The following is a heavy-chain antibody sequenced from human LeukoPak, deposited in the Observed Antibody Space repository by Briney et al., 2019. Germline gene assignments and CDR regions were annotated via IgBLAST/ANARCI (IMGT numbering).Heavy chain of an antibody. V-gene: IGHV3-9*01. Sequence: PGRSLRLSCAASGFTFDDYAMHWVRQAPGKGLEWVSGISWNSGSIGYADSVKGRFTISRDNAKNSLYLQMNSLRAEDTALYYCAKDQQQWLAYTFDYWGQGTLVTVSS. D-gene: IGHD6-19*01. CDR3: AKDQQQWLAYTFDY. CDR1: GFTFDDYA. J-gene: IGHJ4*02. CDR2: ISWNSGSI.